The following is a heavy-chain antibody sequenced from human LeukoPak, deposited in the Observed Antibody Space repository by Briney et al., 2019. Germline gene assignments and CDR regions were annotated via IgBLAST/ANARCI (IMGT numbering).Heavy chain of an antibody. J-gene: IGHJ4*02. CDR1: GYSFTSYW. Sequence: GESLKISCKGSGYSFTSYWIGWVRQMPGKGLEWMGIIYPGDSDTRYSPSFQGQVTISADKSISTAYLQWSSLRASDTAMYYRARQTTRDYDSSGYYLYWGQGTLVTVSS. V-gene: IGHV5-51*01. D-gene: IGHD3-22*01. CDR3: ARQTTRDYDSSGYYLY. CDR2: IYPGDSDT.